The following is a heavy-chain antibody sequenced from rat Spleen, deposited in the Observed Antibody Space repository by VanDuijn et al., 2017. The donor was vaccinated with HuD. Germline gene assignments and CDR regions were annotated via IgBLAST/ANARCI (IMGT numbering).Heavy chain of an antibody. CDR3: VRGPMHTAGNYFDY. CDR1: GFSLTSYN. CDR2: LRSDGDT. Sequence: QVQLKESGHGLVQPSQTLSLPCTVSGFSLTSYNVSWVRQPQGKGLEWMGVLRSDGDTSHNSALKSRMSISRDTYKSQLFLKMSRLETEDTATYSCVRGPMHTAGNYFDYWGQGVMVTVSS. V-gene: IGHV2-32*01. D-gene: IGHD1-6*01. J-gene: IGHJ2*01.